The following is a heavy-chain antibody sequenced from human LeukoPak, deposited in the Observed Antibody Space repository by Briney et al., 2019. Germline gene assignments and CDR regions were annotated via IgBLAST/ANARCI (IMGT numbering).Heavy chain of an antibody. CDR2: IIPIFGTA. CDR3: ATGDFWNDLAFDY. CDR1: GGTFSSYA. D-gene: IGHD1-1*01. V-gene: IGHV1-69*06. Sequence: ASVKVSCKASGGTFSSYAISWVRQAPGQGLEWMGGIIPIFGTANYAQKFQGRVTMTEDTSTDTAYMELSSLRSEDTAVYYCATGDFWNDLAFDYWGQGTLVTVSS. J-gene: IGHJ4*02.